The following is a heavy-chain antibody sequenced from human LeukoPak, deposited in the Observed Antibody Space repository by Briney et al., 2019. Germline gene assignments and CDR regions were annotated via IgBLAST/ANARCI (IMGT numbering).Heavy chain of an antibody. Sequence: GDSLKISCQASGYSFSTYWIGWVRQMPGKGPEWMGILHPGNSDTRYSPPFQGHVTFSADTSTSTAYLQWSSLRASDTAIYYCARQEQGDGPAIDYWGQGTLVTVSS. D-gene: IGHD3-16*01. CDR1: GYSFSTYW. CDR3: ARQEQGDGPAIDY. J-gene: IGHJ4*02. V-gene: IGHV5-51*01. CDR2: LHPGNSDT.